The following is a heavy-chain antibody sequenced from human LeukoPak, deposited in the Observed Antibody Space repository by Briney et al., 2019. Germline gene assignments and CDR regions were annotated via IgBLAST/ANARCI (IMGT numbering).Heavy chain of an antibody. CDR1: GYTFDNFY. J-gene: IGHJ5*01. V-gene: IGHV1-2*02. D-gene: IGHD1-14*01. CDR3: ARDEGSTYNQLDS. Sequence: ALVKVSCKASGYTFDNFYIHWVRQAPGQGPEWMGWINCNDGSTNFAQKFQGRVTMTRVTAMSTVYMDLSGLGPDDTAIYYCARDEGSTYNQLDSWGQGTLVTVSS. CDR2: INCNDGST.